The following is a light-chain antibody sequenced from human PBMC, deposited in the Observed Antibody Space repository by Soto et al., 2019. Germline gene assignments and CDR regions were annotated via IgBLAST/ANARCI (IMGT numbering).Light chain of an antibody. CDR1: SSDVGYSNS. J-gene: IGLJ2*01. Sequence: QSALTQPASVSGSPGQSITISCTGTSSDVGYSNSVSWYQQHPGKAPKLMIYDVTTRPSGVSNRFSGSKSDNTASLTISGLQAEDEADYYCCSYTTSHSLLFGGGTKVTVL. CDR2: DVT. V-gene: IGLV2-14*03. CDR3: CSYTTSHSLL.